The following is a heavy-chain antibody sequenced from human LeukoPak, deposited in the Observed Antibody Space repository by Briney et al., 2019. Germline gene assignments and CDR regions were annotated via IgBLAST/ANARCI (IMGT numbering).Heavy chain of an antibody. J-gene: IGHJ3*02. CDR1: GYTFTGYY. CDR2: INHNRGGK. Sequence: ASVSVSCTASGYTFTGYYMHWVRQAPGQGLEWVGWINHNRGGKNYEKKFQGRDTMTKDRSISTAYSELSRLRSDDTAVYYCARDRGSVTTGKDDAFDIWGEGTMDSVSS. D-gene: IGHD4-11*01. CDR3: ARDRGSVTTGKDDAFDI. V-gene: IGHV1-2*02.